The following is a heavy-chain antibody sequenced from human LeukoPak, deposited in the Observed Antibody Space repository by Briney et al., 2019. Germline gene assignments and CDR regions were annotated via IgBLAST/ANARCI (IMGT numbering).Heavy chain of an antibody. V-gene: IGHV1-2*06. Sequence: GASVKVSCKASGYTFTGYYMHWVRQAPGQGLEWMGRINPNSGGTNYAQKFQGRVTMTRDTSISTAYMELSRLRSDDTAVYYCARVEGYYYDSSVKIDYWGQGTLVTVSS. CDR2: INPNSGGT. J-gene: IGHJ4*02. CDR3: ARVEGYYYDSSVKIDY. D-gene: IGHD3-22*01. CDR1: GYTFTGYY.